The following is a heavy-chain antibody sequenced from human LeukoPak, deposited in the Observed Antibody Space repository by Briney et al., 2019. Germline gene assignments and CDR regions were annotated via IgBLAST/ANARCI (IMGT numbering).Heavy chain of an antibody. J-gene: IGHJ4*02. Sequence: ASVKVSCKTSGYSFSDNYMHWVRQAPGQGLEWMGWINPNSGDTNYAQKFQGRVTMTRDASISTVYLELSRLRSEGTAVYYCAKEGHFNGSGSYYGYWGQGTLVTVSS. CDR1: GYSFSDNY. CDR2: INPNSGDT. CDR3: AKEGHFNGSGSYYGY. V-gene: IGHV1-2*02. D-gene: IGHD3-10*01.